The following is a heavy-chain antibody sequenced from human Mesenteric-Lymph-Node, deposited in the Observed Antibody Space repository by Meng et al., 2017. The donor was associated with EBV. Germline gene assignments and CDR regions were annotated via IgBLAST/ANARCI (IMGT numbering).Heavy chain of an antibody. Sequence: QVGLDESGPGLWEPSETLSLTCTISGGAVRGDNWAWIRQPPGKGLEWIGDTGTSSYHPSLPTRVPLSVDPSTPFSLQLCSVTAADTAVYYCARRLHYYGSLGSWGQGTLVTVSS. J-gene: IGHJ4*02. CDR1: GGAVRGDN. CDR3: ARRLHYYGSLGS. V-gene: IGHV4-34*01. D-gene: IGHD3-10*01. CDR2: TGTS.